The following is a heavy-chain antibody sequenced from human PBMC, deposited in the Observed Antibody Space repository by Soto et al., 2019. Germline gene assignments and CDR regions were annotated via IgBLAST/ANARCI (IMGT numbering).Heavy chain of an antibody. Sequence: GGSLRLSCAGSGFTFSSYEMNWVRQAPGKGLEWVSYISSSGSTIYYADSVKGRFTISRDNAKNSLYLQMNSLRAEDTAVYYCASQDIVVVPAAMRPPYYYYYGMDVWGQGTTVTVSS. CDR2: ISSSGSTI. V-gene: IGHV3-48*03. J-gene: IGHJ6*02. CDR1: GFTFSSYE. D-gene: IGHD2-2*01. CDR3: ASQDIVVVPAAMRPPYYYYYGMDV.